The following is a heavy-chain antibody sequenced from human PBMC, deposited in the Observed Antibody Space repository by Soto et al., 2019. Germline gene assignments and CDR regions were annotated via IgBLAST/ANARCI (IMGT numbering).Heavy chain of an antibody. D-gene: IGHD3-9*01. CDR1: GYHFIAQT. CDR2: LNPKSGGS. J-gene: IGHJ3*01. V-gene: IGHV1-2*02. Sequence: QVHLVQSGAEVKKPGASVKVSCMASGYHFIAQTIHWVRQAPGLGLEWMGKLNPKSGGSDYAQEFQGRVTVTRDTSIATVYMELTSLKADYSAVYYGARDRLLTSPSDALDLWGQGTMVIVSS. CDR3: ARDRLLTSPSDALDL.